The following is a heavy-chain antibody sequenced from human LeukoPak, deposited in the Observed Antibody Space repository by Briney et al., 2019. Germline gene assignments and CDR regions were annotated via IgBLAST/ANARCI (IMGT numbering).Heavy chain of an antibody. CDR1: GFTFDDYA. CDR3: AKDIHDYIWGSYRQSGAFDI. CDR2: ISWNSGSI. Sequence: GGSLRLSCAASGFTFDDYAMHWVRQAPGKGLEWVSGISWNSGSIGYADSVKGRFTISRDNAKNSLYLQMNSLRAEDTALYYCAKDIHDYIWGSYRQSGAFDIWGQGTMVTVSS. J-gene: IGHJ3*02. D-gene: IGHD3-16*02. V-gene: IGHV3-9*01.